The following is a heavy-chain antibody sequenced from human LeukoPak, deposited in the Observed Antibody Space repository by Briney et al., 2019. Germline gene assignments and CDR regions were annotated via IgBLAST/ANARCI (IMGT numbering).Heavy chain of an antibody. J-gene: IGHJ3*02. V-gene: IGHV4-59*12. D-gene: IGHD3-10*01. CDR3: ARDLKNYYGSGRKTWGDAFDI. CDR2: IYYSGST. CDR1: GGSISSYY. Sequence: SETLSLTCTVSGGSISSYYWSWIRQPPGKGLEWIGYIYYSGSTNYNPSLKSRVTISVDTSKNQFSLKLSSVTAADTAVYYCARDLKNYYGSGRKTWGDAFDIWGQGTMVTVSS.